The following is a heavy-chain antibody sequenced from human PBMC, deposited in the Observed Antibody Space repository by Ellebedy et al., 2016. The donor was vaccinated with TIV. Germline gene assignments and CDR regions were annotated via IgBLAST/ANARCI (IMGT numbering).Heavy chain of an antibody. V-gene: IGHV1-24*01. D-gene: IGHD6-19*01. CDR3: ARDNAYSSGYYPDY. J-gene: IGHJ4*02. Sequence: ASVKVSXXVSGYTLSELSIHWVRQAPGKGLEWMGGFDHVDGETIYAQEFQGRVTMTEDTSTDTSYMELSSLRSEDTAVYYCARDNAYSSGYYPDYWGQGTLVTVSS. CDR2: FDHVDGET. CDR1: GYTLSELS.